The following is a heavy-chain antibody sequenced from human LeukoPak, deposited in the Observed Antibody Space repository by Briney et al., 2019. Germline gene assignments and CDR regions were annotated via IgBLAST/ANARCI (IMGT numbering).Heavy chain of an antibody. D-gene: IGHD6-13*01. Sequence: GGSLRLSCAASGFTFSSSWMHWVRQAPGKGLVWVSRINSDGSSTTYADSVEGRFTISRDNAKNTLYLQMNSLRAEDTAVYYCARAAVIAGGSAYWGQGTLVTVSS. V-gene: IGHV3-74*01. CDR2: INSDGSST. J-gene: IGHJ4*02. CDR1: GFTFSSSW. CDR3: ARAAVIAGGSAY.